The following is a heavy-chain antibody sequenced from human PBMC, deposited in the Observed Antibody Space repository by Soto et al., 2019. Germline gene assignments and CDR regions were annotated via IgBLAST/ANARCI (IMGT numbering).Heavy chain of an antibody. CDR3: ARPRRDDRNSVQH. J-gene: IGHJ1*01. Sequence: QVQLVESGGGLVKPGGSLRLSCAASGFIFSDYYMSWIRQAPGKGLEWVSYISAGRSTISYADSVRGRFTISRDNAKNLLYLQMNSLRADDTAVYYCARPRRDDRNSVQHWGQGTLVTVSS. D-gene: IGHD3-10*01. CDR1: GFIFSDYY. CDR2: ISAGRSTI. V-gene: IGHV3-11*01.